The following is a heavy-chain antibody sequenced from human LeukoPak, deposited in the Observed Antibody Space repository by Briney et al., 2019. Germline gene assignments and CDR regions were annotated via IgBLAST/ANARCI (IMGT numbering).Heavy chain of an antibody. CDR3: ARGHCSSTSCSRNWFDP. CDR2: IYYSGST. CDR1: GGSISSHY. Sequence: SETLSLTCTVSGGSISSHYWSWIRQPPGEGLEWIGYIYYSGSTNYNPSLMSRVTISVDTSKNQFSLKLSSVTAADTAVYYCARGHCSSTSCSRNWFDPWGQGTLVTVSS. D-gene: IGHD2-2*01. V-gene: IGHV4-59*11. J-gene: IGHJ5*02.